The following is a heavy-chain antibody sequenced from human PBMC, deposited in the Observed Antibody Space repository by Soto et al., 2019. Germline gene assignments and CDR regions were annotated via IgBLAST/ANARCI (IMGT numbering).Heavy chain of an antibody. CDR2: VSHDGRNT. CDR3: AKGGRQWLVTSGFNY. Sequence: VQLVESGGGVVQPGRSLRLSCAASGFTFSDYAMHWVRQAPGKGLEWVAVVSHDGRNTHYADSVKGRFTISRDSSKNTVSREMSGLGAEDTAVYYCAKGGRQWLVTSGFNYWGQGALVTVSS. CDR1: GFTFSDYA. V-gene: IGHV3-30*18. D-gene: IGHD6-19*01. J-gene: IGHJ4*02.